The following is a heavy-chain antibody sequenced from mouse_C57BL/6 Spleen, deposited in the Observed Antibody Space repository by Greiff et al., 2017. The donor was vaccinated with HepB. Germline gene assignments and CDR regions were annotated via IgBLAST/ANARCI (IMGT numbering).Heavy chain of an antibody. J-gene: IGHJ2*01. Sequence: EVQLQQSGPELVKPGASVKISCKASGYSFTGYYMNWVKQSPEKSLEWIGEINPSTGGTTYNQKFKAKATLTVDKSSSTAYMQLKSLTSEDSAVYYCARMGDGDPYYFDYWGQGTTLTVSS. CDR2: INPSTGGT. CDR3: ARMGDGDPYYFDY. D-gene: IGHD3-3*01. CDR1: GYSFTGYY. V-gene: IGHV1-42*01.